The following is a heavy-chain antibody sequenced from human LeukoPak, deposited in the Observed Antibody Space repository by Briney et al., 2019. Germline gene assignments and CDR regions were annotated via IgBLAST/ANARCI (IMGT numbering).Heavy chain of an antibody. J-gene: IGHJ4*02. V-gene: IGHV3-30*18. Sequence: PGGSLRLSCAASGFTFSSYGMHWVRQAPGKGLEWVAVISYDGSNKYYADSVKGRFTISRDNSKNTLYLQMNSLRPEDTAVYYCAKDKTSLVRGVMLHWGLGTLITVSS. D-gene: IGHD3-10*01. CDR1: GFTFSSYG. CDR2: ISYDGSNK. CDR3: AKDKTSLVRGVMLH.